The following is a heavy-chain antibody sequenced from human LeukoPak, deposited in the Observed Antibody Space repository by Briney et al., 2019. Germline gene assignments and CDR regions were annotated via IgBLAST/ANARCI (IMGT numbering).Heavy chain of an antibody. Sequence: GGSLRLSCAASGLTFSSYAMSWVRQAPGKGLEWVSAISGSGGSTYYADSVKGRFTISRDNSKNTLYLQMNSLRAEDTAVYFCARERQDTIVHSGAFDIWGQGTMVTVSS. V-gene: IGHV3-23*01. CDR1: GLTFSSYA. CDR3: ARERQDTIVHSGAFDI. CDR2: ISGSGGST. J-gene: IGHJ3*02. D-gene: IGHD3-10*01.